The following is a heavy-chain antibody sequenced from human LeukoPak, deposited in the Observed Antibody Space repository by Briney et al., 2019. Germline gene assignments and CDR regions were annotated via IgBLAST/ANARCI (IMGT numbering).Heavy chain of an antibody. CDR1: GYTFTGYY. V-gene: IGHV1-2*02. CDR2: INPNSGGT. J-gene: IGHJ4*02. CDR3: ARAAAGIIWNDY. Sequence: GASVKVSCKASGYTFTGYYIHWVRQAPGQGLEWMGWINPNSGGTNYAQKFQGRVTMTRDTSISTAYMELSRLRSDDTAVYYCARAAAGIIWNDYWGQGTLVTVSS. D-gene: IGHD6-13*01.